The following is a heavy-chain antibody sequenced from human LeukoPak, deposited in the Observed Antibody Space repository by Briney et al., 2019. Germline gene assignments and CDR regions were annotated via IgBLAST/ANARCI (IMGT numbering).Heavy chain of an antibody. Sequence: SGGSLRLSCAASGFTFSSYGTHWVRQAPGKGLEWVAVISYDGSNKYYADSVKGRFTISRDNSKNTLYLQMNSLRAEDTAVYYCAKQYYDFWSGYYFDYWGQGTLVTVSS. J-gene: IGHJ4*02. CDR1: GFTFSSYG. CDR2: ISYDGSNK. D-gene: IGHD3-3*01. CDR3: AKQYYDFWSGYYFDY. V-gene: IGHV3-30*18.